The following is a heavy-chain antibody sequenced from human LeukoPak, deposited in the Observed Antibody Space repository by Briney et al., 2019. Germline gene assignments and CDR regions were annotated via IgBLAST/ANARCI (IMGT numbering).Heavy chain of an antibody. CDR1: GGSFSGYY. CDR3: AREAYYDILTGYSYYYGMDV. CDR2: INHSGST. D-gene: IGHD3-9*01. V-gene: IGHV4-34*01. Sequence: PSETLSLTCAVYGGSFSGYYWSWIRQPPGKGLEWIGEINHSGSTNYNPSLKSRVTISVDTSKNQFSLKLSSVTAADTAVYYCAREAYYDILTGYSYYYGMDVWGQGTTVTVSS. J-gene: IGHJ6*02.